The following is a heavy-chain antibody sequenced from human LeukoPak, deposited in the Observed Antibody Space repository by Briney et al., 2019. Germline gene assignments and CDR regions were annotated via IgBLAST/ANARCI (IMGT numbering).Heavy chain of an antibody. Sequence: SETLSLTCSVSGGSNSTSSFFWGWLRQPPGKGLEWIGTIYYSGSTYYNPSLKSRVTISIDTSKNQFSLMLTSVTAADTAVYYCARLWVGRRGYFDYWGQGTLVTVSS. CDR2: IYYSGST. D-gene: IGHD3-22*01. CDR1: GGSNSTSSFF. V-gene: IGHV4-39*01. J-gene: IGHJ4*02. CDR3: ARLWVGRRGYFDY.